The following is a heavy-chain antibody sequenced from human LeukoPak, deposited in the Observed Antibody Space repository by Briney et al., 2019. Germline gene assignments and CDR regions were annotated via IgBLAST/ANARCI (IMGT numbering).Heavy chain of an antibody. CDR3: ARDSPGYSSGWYYFDY. Sequence: PSETLSLTCVVSGGSINSGDYYWSWIRQHPGKGLEWIGRIYTSGSTNYNPSLKSRVTMSVDTSKNQFSLKLSSVTAADTAVYYCARDSPGYSSGWYYFDYWGQGTLVTVSS. D-gene: IGHD6-19*01. CDR2: IYTSGST. CDR1: GGSINSGDYY. J-gene: IGHJ4*02. V-gene: IGHV4-61*02.